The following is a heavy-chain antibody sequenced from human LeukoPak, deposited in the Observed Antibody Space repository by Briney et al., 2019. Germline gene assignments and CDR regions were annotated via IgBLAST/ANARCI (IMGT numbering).Heavy chain of an antibody. CDR3: AREEYYDFWSGYYY. D-gene: IGHD3-3*01. V-gene: IGHV4-61*02. Sequence: SETLSLTCAVSGYSISSGSYYWSWIRQPAGKGLEWIGRIYTSGSTNYNPSLKSRVSISVDTSKNQFSLKLSSVTAADTAVYYCAREEYYDFWSGYYYWGQGTLVTVSS. CDR1: GYSISSGSYY. CDR2: IYTSGST. J-gene: IGHJ4*02.